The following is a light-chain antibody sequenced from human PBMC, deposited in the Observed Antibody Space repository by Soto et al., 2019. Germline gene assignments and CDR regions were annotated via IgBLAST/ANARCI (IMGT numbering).Light chain of an antibody. CDR2: DAS. J-gene: IGKJ1*01. CDR3: QQYNSYSWT. Sequence: DIQMTQSPPTLSASVGDRFTITCRASQSVSKWSAWYQQKPGKAPKLLIYDASSLESGVPSRFSGSGSGTEFTLTISSLQPDDSATYYCQQYNSYSWTFGQGTNVDIK. V-gene: IGKV1-5*01. CDR1: QSVSKW.